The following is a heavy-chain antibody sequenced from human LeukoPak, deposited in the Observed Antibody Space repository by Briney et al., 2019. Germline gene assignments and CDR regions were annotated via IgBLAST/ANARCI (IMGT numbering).Heavy chain of an antibody. J-gene: IGHJ5*02. CDR1: GYSISSGYY. CDR3: ARDRREGWFDP. V-gene: IGHV4-38-2*02. CDR2: IYHSGST. D-gene: IGHD1-26*01. Sequence: SETLSLTCTVSGYSISSGYYWGWIRQPPGKGLEWIGSIYHSGSTYYNPSLKSRVTISVDTSKNQFSLKLSSVTAADTAVYYCARDRREGWFDPWGQGTLVTVSS.